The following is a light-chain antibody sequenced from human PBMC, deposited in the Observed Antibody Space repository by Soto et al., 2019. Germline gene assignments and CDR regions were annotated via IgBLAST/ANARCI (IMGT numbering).Light chain of an antibody. V-gene: IGKV3-20*01. CDR1: QSVSSSY. CDR2: GAS. Sequence: EIVLTQSPGTLSLSPGERATLSCRASQSVSSSYLAWYQQKPGQAPRLLIYGASSRATGIPDRFSGSGSGTVFTLTISRLEPEDFAVYYCQQYGSSPPAWTLGQGTKVEIK. CDR3: QQYGSSPPAWT. J-gene: IGKJ1*01.